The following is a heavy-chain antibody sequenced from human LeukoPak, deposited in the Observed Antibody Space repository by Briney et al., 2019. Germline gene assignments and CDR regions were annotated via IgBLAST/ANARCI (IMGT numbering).Heavy chain of an antibody. J-gene: IGHJ4*02. CDR2: INPNTGGT. Sequence: ASLKVSCKASGYSFTGYYIHWVRQAPGQGLEWMGWINPNTGGTKYAQKFQGRVTMTRDTSISTAYVELSTLKSDDTAGYYCARDLSPSSGWFSDYWGQGTLVTVSS. CDR3: ARDLSPSSGWFSDY. D-gene: IGHD6-19*01. CDR1: GYSFTGYY. V-gene: IGHV1-2*02.